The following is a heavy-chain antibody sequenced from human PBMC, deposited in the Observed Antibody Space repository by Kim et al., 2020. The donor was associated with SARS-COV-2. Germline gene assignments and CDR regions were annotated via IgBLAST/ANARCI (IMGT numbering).Heavy chain of an antibody. CDR2: IIPIFGTA. D-gene: IGHD3-22*01. V-gene: IGHV1-69*13. CDR3: ARSTMSGDSSGYRYYGMDV. J-gene: IGHJ6*02. Sequence: SVKVSCKASGGTFSSYAISWVRQAPGQGLEWMGGIIPIFGTANYAQKFQGRVTITADESTSTAYMELSSLRSEDTAVYYCARSTMSGDSSGYRYYGMDVWGQGTTVTVSS. CDR1: GGTFSSYA.